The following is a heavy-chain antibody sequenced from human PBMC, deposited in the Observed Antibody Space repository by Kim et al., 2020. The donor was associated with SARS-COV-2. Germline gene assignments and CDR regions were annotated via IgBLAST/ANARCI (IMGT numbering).Heavy chain of an antibody. Sequence: GPSYQAQVTISADKSISTAYLQWSSLKASDTAMYYCARHPGYHYYYMDVWGKGTTVTVSS. CDR3: ARHPGYHYYYMDV. V-gene: IGHV5-51*01. J-gene: IGHJ6*03.